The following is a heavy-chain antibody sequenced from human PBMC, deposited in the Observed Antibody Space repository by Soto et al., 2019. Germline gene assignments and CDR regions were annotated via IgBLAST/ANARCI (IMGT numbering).Heavy chain of an antibody. CDR3: ARDTGYTFGPLNY. V-gene: IGHV1-3*01. CDR1: GYTFTGYY. D-gene: IGHD5-18*01. CDR2: MNAGVGNT. J-gene: IGHJ4*02. Sequence: ASVKVSCKASGYTFTGYYMHWVRQAPGQRLEWMGWMNAGVGNTLYSQKFQGRITITRDTSASTAYMELNSLKSEDSAIYYCARDTGYTFGPLNYWGPGTLVTVSS.